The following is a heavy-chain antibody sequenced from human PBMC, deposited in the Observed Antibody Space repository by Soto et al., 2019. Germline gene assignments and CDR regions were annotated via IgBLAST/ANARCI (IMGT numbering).Heavy chain of an antibody. Sequence: SVKVSCKASGGTFSSYAISWVRQAPGQGREWMGGIIPIFGTANYAQKFQGRVTITADESTSTAYMELSSLRSEDTAVYYCAGIGYSGCDLGRPYYYYGMDVSGQGTTVTVSS. J-gene: IGHJ6*02. CDR2: IIPIFGTA. CDR1: GGTFSSYA. D-gene: IGHD5-12*01. CDR3: AGIGYSGCDLGRPYYYYGMDV. V-gene: IGHV1-69*01.